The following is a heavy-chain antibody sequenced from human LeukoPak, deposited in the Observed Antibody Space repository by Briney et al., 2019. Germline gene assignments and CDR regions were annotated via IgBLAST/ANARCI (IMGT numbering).Heavy chain of an antibody. V-gene: IGHV4-31*03. Sequence: SETLSLTCTVSGGSISSGEDHWTWIRQHPGKGLEWIGYASYNGIPDSNPTLKSRVTISLDTSKNQFSLKLSSVTAADTAVYYCARLKPYNWNEGINFFDYWGQGTLVTVSS. CDR1: GGSISSGEDH. D-gene: IGHD1-1*01. CDR2: ASYNGIP. J-gene: IGHJ4*02. CDR3: ARLKPYNWNEGINFFDY.